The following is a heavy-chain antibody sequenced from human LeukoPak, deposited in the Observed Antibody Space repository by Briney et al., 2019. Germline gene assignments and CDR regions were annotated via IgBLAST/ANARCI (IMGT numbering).Heavy chain of an antibody. CDR3: ARDGGYSYVIDY. Sequence: GGSLRLSCAASGFTFSSYSMNWVRQAPGKGLEWVSSISSSSSYIYYADSVKGRFTISRDNAKNSLYLQMNSLRAEDTAVYYCARDGGYSYVIDYWGQGTLVTVSS. D-gene: IGHD5-18*01. J-gene: IGHJ4*02. CDR2: ISSSSSYI. CDR1: GFTFSSYS. V-gene: IGHV3-21*04.